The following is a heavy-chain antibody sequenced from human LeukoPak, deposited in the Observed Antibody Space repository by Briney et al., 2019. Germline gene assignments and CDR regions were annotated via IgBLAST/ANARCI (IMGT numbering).Heavy chain of an antibody. V-gene: IGHV3-33*01. CDR3: ASGLDDFWSGGLDY. CDR2: IWYDGSNK. CDR1: GFTFSSYG. Sequence: QPGRSLRLSCAASGFTFSSYGMHWVRQAPGKGLEWVAVIWYDGSNKYYADSVKGRFTISRDNSKNTLYLQMNSLRAEDTAVYYCASGLDDFWSGGLDYWGQGTLVTVSS. J-gene: IGHJ4*02. D-gene: IGHD3-3*01.